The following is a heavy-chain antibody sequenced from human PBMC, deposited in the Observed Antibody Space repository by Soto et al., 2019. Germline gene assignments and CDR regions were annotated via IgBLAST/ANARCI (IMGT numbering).Heavy chain of an antibody. CDR1: GYTFTGYY. CDR2: INPDSGRT. J-gene: IGHJ6*01. V-gene: IGHV1-2*02. CDR3: ALSFSQTNIDV. Sequence: QVQLVQSGPEVGKPGASVKVSCKASGYTFTGYYLHWVRQAPGQGLEWMGYINPDSGRTRYAPKFQGTVTMTRDTSITTAYLELSSLKHEDSAIFYCALSFSQTNIDVWGQGTTVIVSS.